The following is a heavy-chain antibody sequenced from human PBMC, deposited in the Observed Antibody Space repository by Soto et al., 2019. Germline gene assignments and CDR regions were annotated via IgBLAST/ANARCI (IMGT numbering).Heavy chain of an antibody. CDR1: GDTFTSNY. V-gene: IGHV1-46*01. CDR3: ASRVLCDMDV. D-gene: IGHD2-21*01. J-gene: IGHJ6*02. Sequence: QEQLVQSGAEVKEPGASLKVSCKASGDTFTSNYIHWVRQAPGQGLEWMGRINPSSGATLYAQKFQGRLTLTTDTSTSTVYMDLNSLKSEDSAVYYCASRVLCDMDVWGQGTTVTLPS. CDR2: INPSSGAT.